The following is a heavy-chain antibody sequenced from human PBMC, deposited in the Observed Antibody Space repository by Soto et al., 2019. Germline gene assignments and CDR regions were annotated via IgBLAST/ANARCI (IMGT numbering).Heavy chain of an antibody. Sequence: VLLVQSGAEVKQPGSSVKVSCKASGGTISTYAITWVRQAPGQGREWVGGIIPIFRTPNYAQNLQGRVTTTAAESTSTAYMELSNLRSEDTAVYYCARGDGDNNAFDIWGQGTVVTVSS. CDR2: IIPIFRTP. V-gene: IGHV1-69*12. J-gene: IGHJ3*02. D-gene: IGHD1-20*01. CDR3: ARGDGDNNAFDI. CDR1: GGTISTYA.